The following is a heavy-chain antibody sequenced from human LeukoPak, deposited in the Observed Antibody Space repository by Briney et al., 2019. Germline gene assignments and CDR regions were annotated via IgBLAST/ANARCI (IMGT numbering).Heavy chain of an antibody. D-gene: IGHD2-15*01. V-gene: IGHV3-23*01. CDR1: GFTFSSYA. Sequence: GGSLRLSCAASGFTFSSYAMSWVRQAPGKGLEWVSAISGSGGSTYYADSVKGRFTISRDNPKNTLYLQMNSLRAEDTAVYYCAKDIVVVVAATVGKNWGQGTLVTVSS. J-gene: IGHJ4*02. CDR3: AKDIVVVVAATVGKN. CDR2: ISGSGGST.